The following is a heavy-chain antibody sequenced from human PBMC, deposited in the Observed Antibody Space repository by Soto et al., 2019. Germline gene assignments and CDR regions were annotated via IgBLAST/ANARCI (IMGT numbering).Heavy chain of an antibody. CDR2: INAGNGNT. V-gene: IGHV1-3*01. Sequence: SSVKVSCKASGYTFTSYAMDWVRQAPGQRLEWMGWINAGNGNTKYSQKFQGRVTITRDTSASTAYMELSSLRAEDTAVYYCARDMGFGLSDYWGQGTLVSVSS. J-gene: IGHJ4*02. D-gene: IGHD3-10*01. CDR1: GYTFTSYA. CDR3: ARDMGFGLSDY.